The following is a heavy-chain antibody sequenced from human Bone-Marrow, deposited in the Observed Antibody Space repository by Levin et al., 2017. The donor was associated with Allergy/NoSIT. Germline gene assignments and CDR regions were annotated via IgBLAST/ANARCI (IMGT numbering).Heavy chain of an antibody. V-gene: IGHV3-48*03. CDR2: ISSSSSM. CDR1: GFTFSSYE. Sequence: GGSLRLSCAASGFTFSSYEMSWVRQAPGKGLEWISYISSSSSMYYVDSVKGRFTISRDNAKNSLYLQMHSLRAEDTAVYFCAGATSSRYPIEYWGQGTLVTVSS. CDR3: AGATSSRYPIEY. D-gene: IGHD6-13*01. J-gene: IGHJ4*02.